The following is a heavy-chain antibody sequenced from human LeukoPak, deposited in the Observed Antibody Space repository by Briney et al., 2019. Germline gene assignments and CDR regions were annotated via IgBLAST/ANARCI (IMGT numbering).Heavy chain of an antibody. CDR1: GFTFSGYA. D-gene: IGHD5-18*01. CDR3: ARGHPYSYTYGAFDI. V-gene: IGHV3-30-3*01. CDR2: ISYDGNSK. Sequence: PGRSLRLSCIASGFTFSGYAFHWVRQAPGKGLEWVTFISYDGNSKYYADSVRGRFTFSRDSSKNTLYLHMSSLRGEDTAVYYCARGHPYSYTYGAFDIWGQGTMVTVSS. J-gene: IGHJ3*02.